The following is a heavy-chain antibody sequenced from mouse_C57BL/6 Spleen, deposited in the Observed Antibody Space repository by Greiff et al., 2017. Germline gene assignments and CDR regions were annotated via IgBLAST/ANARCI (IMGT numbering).Heavy chain of an antibody. D-gene: IGHD1-1*01. V-gene: IGHV14-4*01. CDR2: IDPENGDT. CDR3: TLTTPQNFDV. J-gene: IGHJ1*03. CDR1: GFNIKDDY. Sequence: VQLQQSGAELVRPGASVKLSCTASGFNIKDDYMHWVKQRPEQGLEWIGWIDPENGDTEYASKFQGKATITADTSSNPAYLQLSSLTSEDTAVYYCTLTTPQNFDVWGTGTTVTVSS.